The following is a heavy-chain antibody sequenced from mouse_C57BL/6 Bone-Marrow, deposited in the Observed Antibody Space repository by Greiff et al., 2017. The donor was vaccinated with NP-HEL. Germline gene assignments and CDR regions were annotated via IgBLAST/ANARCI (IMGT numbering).Heavy chain of an antibody. CDR1: GFTFSSYA. Sequence: EVQRVESGGGLVKPGGSLTLSCAASGFTFSSYAMSWVRQTPEKRLEWVATISDGGSYTSYPDNVKGRFTISRDNAKNNLYLQMSHLKSEDTAMYYCARDPYYYGSSPWFAYWGQGTLVTVSA. D-gene: IGHD1-1*01. J-gene: IGHJ3*01. CDR3: ARDPYYYGSSPWFAY. V-gene: IGHV5-4*01. CDR2: ISDGGSYT.